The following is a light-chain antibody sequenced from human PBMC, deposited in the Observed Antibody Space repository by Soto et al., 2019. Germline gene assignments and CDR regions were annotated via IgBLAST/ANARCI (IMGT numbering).Light chain of an antibody. Sequence: QPVLTQPPSASGTPGQRVTISCSGSSSNIGSNYVYWYQQLPGTAPKLLIYTNDQRPSGVPDRFSGSKSGTSASLAISGLRSEDEAHYYCAAWDDSLSGAVFGGGTKLTVL. J-gene: IGLJ2*01. CDR2: TND. CDR3: AAWDDSLSGAV. V-gene: IGLV1-47*01. CDR1: SSNIGSNY.